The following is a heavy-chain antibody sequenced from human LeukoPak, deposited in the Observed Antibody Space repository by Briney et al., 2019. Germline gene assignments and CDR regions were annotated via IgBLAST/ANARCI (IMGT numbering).Heavy chain of an antibody. CDR3: ARDKKSYYYDSSGYYPPDY. Sequence: GGSLRLSCAASGFTFDDYAMHWVRQAPGKGLEWVSGISWTSDNIDYADSVKGRFTISRDNAKNSLYLQMNSLRAEDTAVYYCARDKKSYYYDSSGYYPPDYWGQGTLVTVSS. J-gene: IGHJ4*02. V-gene: IGHV3-9*01. CDR1: GFTFDDYA. D-gene: IGHD3-22*01. CDR2: ISWTSDNI.